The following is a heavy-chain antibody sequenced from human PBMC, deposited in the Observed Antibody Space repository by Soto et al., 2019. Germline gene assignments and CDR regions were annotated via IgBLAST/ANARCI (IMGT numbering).Heavy chain of an antibody. CDR2: ISWNGGSI. CDR3: ANVLGLVLSFYFDY. Sequence: EVQLVESGGGLVQPGRSLRLSCAASGFTFDDYAMHWVRQAPGKGLEWVSGISWNGGSIGYADSVKGRCTSSRDNAKNSLYLQINSLLGEDTALYYCANVLGLVLSFYFDYWGQGTLVTVSS. D-gene: IGHD6-19*01. CDR1: GFTFDDYA. J-gene: IGHJ4*02. V-gene: IGHV3-9*01.